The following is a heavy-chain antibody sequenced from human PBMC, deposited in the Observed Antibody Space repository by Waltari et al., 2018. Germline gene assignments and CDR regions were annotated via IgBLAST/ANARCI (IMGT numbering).Heavy chain of an antibody. V-gene: IGHV3-66*01. Sequence: EVQLVESGGGLVQPGGSLRLSCAASGFTVSSNYLSWVRQAPGKGLEWVSVIYSGGSTYYADSVKGRFTISRDNSKNTLYLQMNSLRAEDTAVYYCARDYGENSQFDYWGQGTLVTVSS. D-gene: IGHD4-17*01. CDR3: ARDYGENSQFDY. J-gene: IGHJ4*02. CDR2: IYSGGST. CDR1: GFTVSSNY.